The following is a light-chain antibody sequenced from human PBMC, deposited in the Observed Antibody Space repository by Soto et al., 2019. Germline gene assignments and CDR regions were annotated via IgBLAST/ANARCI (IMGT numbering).Light chain of an antibody. CDR3: CSYADSSTFYV. CDR2: EVS. J-gene: IGLJ1*01. CDR1: SSDVGSYNL. Sequence: QSVLTKPASVSGSPGQSITISCTGTSSDVGSYNLVSWYQQHPGKAPKLMIYEVSKRPSGVSNRFSGSKTGNTASLTISGIQSEDEADYFCCSYADSSTFYVFGTGSKVTVL. V-gene: IGLV2-23*02.